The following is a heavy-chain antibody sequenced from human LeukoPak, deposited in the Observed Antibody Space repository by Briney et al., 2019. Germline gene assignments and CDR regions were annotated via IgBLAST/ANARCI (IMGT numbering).Heavy chain of an antibody. CDR2: IIPIFGTA. Sequence: SVNVPCKASGGTFSSYAISWVRQAPGQGLEWMGGIIPIFGTANYAQKFQGRVTTTADKSTSTAYMELSSLRSEDTAVYYCARDLSGVALGYWGQGTLVTVSS. CDR3: ARDLSGVALGY. V-gene: IGHV1-69*06. CDR1: GGTFSSYA. J-gene: IGHJ4*02. D-gene: IGHD3-10*01.